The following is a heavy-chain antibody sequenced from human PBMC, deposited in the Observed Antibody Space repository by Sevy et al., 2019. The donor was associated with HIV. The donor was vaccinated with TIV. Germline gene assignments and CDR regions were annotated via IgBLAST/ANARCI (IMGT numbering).Heavy chain of an antibody. CDR3: VREGLGGFSYSLDC. CDR1: GFSFSTYW. CDR2: MNQDGTER. V-gene: IGHV3-7*01. J-gene: IGHJ4*02. Sequence: GGSLRLSCAASGFSFSTYWMTWVRQAPGKGLEWAATMNQDGTERDYVDSVKGRFTISRDNTKTSLFLQMNSLSAEDTGVYYCVREGLGGFSYSLDCWGQGTLVTVSS. D-gene: IGHD3-16*01.